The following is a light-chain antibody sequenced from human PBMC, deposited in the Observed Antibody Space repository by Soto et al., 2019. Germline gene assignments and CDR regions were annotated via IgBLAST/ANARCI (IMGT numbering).Light chain of an antibody. CDR2: GAS. J-gene: IGKJ1*01. V-gene: IGKV3-15*01. Sequence: EIAMTQYPATLSVSPGERATLSCRASQSVNRNLAWYKQKPGQAPRLLIYGASTRATGIPARFRGSGSGTEFTLTISSLQSEDFAVYYCQQYNNWPLWTFGQGTKVDIK. CDR1: QSVNRN. CDR3: QQYNNWPLWT.